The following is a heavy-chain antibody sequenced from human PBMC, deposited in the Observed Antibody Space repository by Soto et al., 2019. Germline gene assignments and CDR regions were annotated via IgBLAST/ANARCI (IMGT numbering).Heavy chain of an antibody. J-gene: IGHJ3*02. V-gene: IGHV4-30-4*01. CDR1: GGSIISGDYY. CDR2: IFHSGST. Sequence: QVQLQESGPGLVKPSQTLSLSCTVSGGSIISGDYYWSWIRQPPGKGLEWIGYIFHSGSTYYNPSLKSLVTTSVDTSKNQFSLKLSSVTAADTAVYYCARFLGYCSSTSCYKVAFDMWGQGTMVTVSS. CDR3: ARFLGYCSSTSCYKVAFDM. D-gene: IGHD2-2*02.